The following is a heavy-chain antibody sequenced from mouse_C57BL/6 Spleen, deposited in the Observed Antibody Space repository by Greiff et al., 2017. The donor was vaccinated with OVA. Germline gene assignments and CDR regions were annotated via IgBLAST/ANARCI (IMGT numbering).Heavy chain of an antibody. V-gene: IGHV1-81*01. CDR1: GYTFTSYG. J-gene: IGHJ1*03. D-gene: IGHD2-12*01. Sequence: QVQLKESGAELARPGASVKLSCKASGYTFTSYGISWVKQRTGQGLEWIGEIYPRSGNTYYNEKFKGKATLTADKSSSTAYMELRSLTSEDSAVYFCARGGGHDRGYFDVWGTGTTVTVSS. CDR3: ARGGGHDRGYFDV. CDR2: IYPRSGNT.